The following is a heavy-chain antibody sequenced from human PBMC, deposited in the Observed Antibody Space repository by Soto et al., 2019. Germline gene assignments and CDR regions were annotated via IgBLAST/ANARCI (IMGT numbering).Heavy chain of an antibody. CDR3: YSSSSPYYFDY. V-gene: IGHV1-46*03. J-gene: IGHJ4*02. CDR2: ITPSGGST. Sequence: ASAKVSCKASGYTFTSYYMHWVRQAPGQGREWMGIITPSGGSTSYAQKFQSRVTMTRDTSTSTVYMELSTLKSENTSANCGYSSSSPYYFDYWGQGTMV. CDR1: GYTFTSYY. D-gene: IGHD6-6*01.